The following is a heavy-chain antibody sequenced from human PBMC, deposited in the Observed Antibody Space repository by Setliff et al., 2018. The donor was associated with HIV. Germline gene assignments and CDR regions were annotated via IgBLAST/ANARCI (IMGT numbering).Heavy chain of an antibody. J-gene: IGHJ4*02. D-gene: IGHD5-18*01. V-gene: IGHV3-49*03. Sequence: PGGSLRLSCTASGFTFGDYAMSWFRQAPGKGLEWVGFIRSKAYGGTTEYAASVKGRFTISRDNAKNSLYLQMNSLRVEDTAVYYCTRVSAWIQLTYYFDYWGQGTLVTVSS. CDR3: TRVSAWIQLTYYFDY. CDR2: IRSKAYGGTT. CDR1: GFTFGDYA.